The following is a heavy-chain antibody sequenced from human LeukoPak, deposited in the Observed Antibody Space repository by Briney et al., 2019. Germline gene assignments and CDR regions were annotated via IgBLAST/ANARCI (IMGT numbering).Heavy chain of an antibody. CDR3: AKDSGWFRFDY. CDR2: INNDGSNT. J-gene: IGHJ4*02. CDR1: GFTFGSYW. V-gene: IGHV3-74*01. D-gene: IGHD6-13*01. Sequence: PGGTLRLSCAASGFTFGSYWMQWVRQTPEKGLVWVAHINNDGSNTIYADSVKGRFTTSRDNAKNSLYLQMNSLRAEDTAVYYCAKDSGWFRFDYWGQGTLVTVSS.